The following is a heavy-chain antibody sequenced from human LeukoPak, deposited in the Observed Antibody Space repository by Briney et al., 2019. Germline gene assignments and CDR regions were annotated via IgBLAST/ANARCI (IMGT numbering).Heavy chain of an antibody. V-gene: IGHV5-51*01. J-gene: IGHJ6*03. Sequence: GESLKISCKGSGYSFTSYWIGWVRQMPGKGLEWMGIIYPGDSDTRYSPSFQGQVTISADKSISTAYLQWSSLKASDTAMYYCARHAPPLNYYGSGSYYNFEYYYYYMDVWGKGTTVTISS. CDR3: ARHAPPLNYYGSGSYYNFEYYYYYMDV. CDR1: GYSFTSYW. D-gene: IGHD3-10*01. CDR2: IYPGDSDT.